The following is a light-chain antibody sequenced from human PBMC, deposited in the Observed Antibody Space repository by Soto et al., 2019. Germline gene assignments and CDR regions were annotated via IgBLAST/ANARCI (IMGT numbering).Light chain of an antibody. CDR2: AVS. J-gene: IGKJ1*01. Sequence: DIQMTQSPSSLSASVGDRVTITCRASQGIANYLGWYQQKPGKVPKALIYAVSTLQSGVPSRFSGSGSDTVFTLTISGLQPEDVATYYCQHYKSAQMTFGQGTKVEIK. CDR3: QHYKSAQMT. CDR1: QGIANY. V-gene: IGKV1-27*01.